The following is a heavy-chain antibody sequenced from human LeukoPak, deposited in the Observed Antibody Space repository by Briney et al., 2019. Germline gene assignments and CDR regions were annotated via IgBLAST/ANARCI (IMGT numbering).Heavy chain of an antibody. CDR1: GFTFSSYG. J-gene: IGHJ4*02. V-gene: IGHV3-21*06. Sequence: PGRSLRLSCAASGFTFSSYGMHWVRQAPGKGLEWVSSTSGSSTDIYYVDSVKGRFTISRDNAKNSVFLQINNLRAEDTAIYYCARRGYHDSSGYDYWGQGTLVTVSS. CDR3: ARRGYHDSSGYDY. D-gene: IGHD3-22*01. CDR2: TSGSSTDI.